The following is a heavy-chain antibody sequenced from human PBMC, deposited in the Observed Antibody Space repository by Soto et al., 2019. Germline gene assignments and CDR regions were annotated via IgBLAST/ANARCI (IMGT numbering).Heavy chain of an antibody. CDR2: IYYSGST. Sequence: SETLSLTCTVSGGSISSGDYYWSWIRQPPGKGLEWIGYIYYSGSTNYNPSLKSRVTISVDTSKNQFSLKLSSVTAADTAVYYCARVSRGQNDYWGQGTLVTVSS. CDR1: GGSISSGDYY. V-gene: IGHV4-61*08. J-gene: IGHJ4*02. CDR3: ARVSRGQNDY. D-gene: IGHD3-16*01.